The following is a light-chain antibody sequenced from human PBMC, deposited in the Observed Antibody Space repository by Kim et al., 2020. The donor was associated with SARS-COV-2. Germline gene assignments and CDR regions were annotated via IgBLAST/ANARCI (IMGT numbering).Light chain of an antibody. J-gene: IGLJ1*01. CDR1: KLGDKY. V-gene: IGLV3-1*01. CDR2: QDS. Sequence: VAPGQTASITCSGDKLGDKYACWYQQKPGQSPVLVIYQDSKRPSGIPERFSGSNSGNTATLTISGTKAMDEADYYCQAWDSSTANVFGTGTKVTVL. CDR3: QAWDSSTANV.